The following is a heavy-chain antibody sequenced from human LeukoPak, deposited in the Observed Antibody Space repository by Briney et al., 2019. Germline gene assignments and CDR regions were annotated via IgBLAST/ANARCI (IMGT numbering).Heavy chain of an antibody. V-gene: IGHV3-23*01. CDR2: LSGSGGGT. CDR1: GFTFSSYA. D-gene: IGHD3-22*01. CDR3: AKDHSRDYYGSGGYYPDY. J-gene: IGHJ4*02. Sequence: GGSLRLSCAASGFTFSSYAMTWVRQAPGKGLEWVSSLSGSGGGTYCADSVKGRFTISRDNSKNTFYLQMNSLRAEDTAVYYCAKDHSRDYYGSGGYYPDYWGQGTLVTVSS.